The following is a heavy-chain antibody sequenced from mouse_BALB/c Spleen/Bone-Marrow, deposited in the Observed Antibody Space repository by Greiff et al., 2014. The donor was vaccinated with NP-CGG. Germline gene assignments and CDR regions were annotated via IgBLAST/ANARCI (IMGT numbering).Heavy chain of an antibody. CDR3: ARSYYAMDY. V-gene: IGHV14-3*02. Sequence: VQLQQPGAELVKPGASVRLSCAASGFNIKDTYMHWVKQRPEQGLEWIGRIDPANGNTKYDPKFQGKATITADTSSNTPYLQLSSLTSEDTAVYYCARSYYAMDYWGQGTSVTVSS. D-gene: IGHD1-1*01. J-gene: IGHJ4*01. CDR1: GFNIKDTY. CDR2: IDPANGNT.